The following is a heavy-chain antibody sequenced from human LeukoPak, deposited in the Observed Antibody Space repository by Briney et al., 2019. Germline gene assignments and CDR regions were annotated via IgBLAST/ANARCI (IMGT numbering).Heavy chain of an antibody. Sequence: ASVKVSCKASGYTLTSYDINWVRQATGQGLEWMGWMNPNSGNTGYAQKFQGRVTMTRNTSISTAYMELSSLRSEDTAVYYCARAYGDYGYPYYYYGMDVWGQGTTVTVSS. V-gene: IGHV1-8*01. J-gene: IGHJ6*02. CDR1: GYTLTSYD. CDR3: ARAYGDYGYPYYYYGMDV. D-gene: IGHD4-17*01. CDR2: MNPNSGNT.